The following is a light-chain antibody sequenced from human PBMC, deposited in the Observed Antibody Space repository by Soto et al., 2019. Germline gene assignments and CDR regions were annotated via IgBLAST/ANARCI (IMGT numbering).Light chain of an antibody. Sequence: SALIQPASVSGSPGQSITLSCTGTSSDVGGSNYVSWYQHHPHRAPKLLIYEVSYRPSGVSNRFSGSKSDNTASLTISGLQAEDEADYYCSSYTSSNTLEVFGIGTKVTVL. CDR2: EVS. V-gene: IGLV2-14*01. J-gene: IGLJ1*01. CDR3: SSYTSSNTLEV. CDR1: SSDVGGSNY.